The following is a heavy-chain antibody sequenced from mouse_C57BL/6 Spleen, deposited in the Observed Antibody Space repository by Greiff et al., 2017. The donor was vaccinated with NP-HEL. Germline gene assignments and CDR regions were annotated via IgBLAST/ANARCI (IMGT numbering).Heavy chain of an antibody. CDR2: IHPNSGST. CDR3: ARVDGYYWYFDV. Sequence: VQLQQPGAELVKPGASVKLSCKASGYTFTSYWMHWVKQRPGQGLEWIGMIHPNSGSTNYNEKFKSKATLTVDKSSSTAYMQLSGLTSEDSAVYYCARVDGYYWYFDVWGTGTTVTVSS. J-gene: IGHJ1*03. CDR1: GYTFTSYW. D-gene: IGHD2-3*01. V-gene: IGHV1-64*01.